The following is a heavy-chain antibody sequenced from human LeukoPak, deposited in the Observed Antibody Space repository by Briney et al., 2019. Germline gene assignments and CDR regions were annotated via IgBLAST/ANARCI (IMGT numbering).Heavy chain of an antibody. CDR3: ARLASSPLTGY. J-gene: IGHJ4*02. CDR1: GFTFSTYW. CDR2: IKGDGTSA. D-gene: IGHD6-6*01. V-gene: IGHV3-74*01. Sequence: PGGSLRLSCAASGFTFSTYWMHWVRQTPGKGLVWVSTIKGDGTSANYADSVKGRFTISRDNAKNTLYLHMNSLSPEDTGVYYCARLASSPLTGYWGQGALVTVSS.